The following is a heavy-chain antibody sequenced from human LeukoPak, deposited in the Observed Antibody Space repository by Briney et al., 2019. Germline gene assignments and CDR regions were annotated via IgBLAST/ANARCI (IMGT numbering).Heavy chain of an antibody. CDR3: ARGTAMAPFDY. Sequence: ASVKVSCKASGGTFSSYAISWVRQAPGQGLEWMGGIIPIFGTANYAQKLQGRVTMTTDTSTSTAYMELRSLRSDDTAVYYCARGTAMAPFDYWGQGTLVTVSS. D-gene: IGHD5-18*01. CDR1: GGTFSSYA. J-gene: IGHJ4*02. V-gene: IGHV1-69*05. CDR2: IIPIFGTA.